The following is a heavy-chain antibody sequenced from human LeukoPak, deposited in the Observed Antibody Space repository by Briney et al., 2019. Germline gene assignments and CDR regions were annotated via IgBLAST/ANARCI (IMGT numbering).Heavy chain of an antibody. CDR1: GFTFSNYW. D-gene: IGHD3-3*01. V-gene: IGHV3-74*01. J-gene: IGHJ4*02. CDR3: GRSGDFWSGSGVAY. Sequence: TGGSLRLFCAASGFTFSNYWMYWVRHAPGKGLVWVSQIKSDGNITNYADSVKGRFTISRDNAKNTLFLQMNSLRAEDTAVYYCGRSGDFWSGSGVAYWGQGTLVTVSS. CDR2: IKSDGNIT.